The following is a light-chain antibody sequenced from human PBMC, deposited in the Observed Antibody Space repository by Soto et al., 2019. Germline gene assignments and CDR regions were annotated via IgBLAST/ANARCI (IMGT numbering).Light chain of an antibody. CDR1: SSDIGDYNS. V-gene: IGLV2-11*01. Sequence: QSALTQPRSVSGSPGQSVTISCTGTSSDIGDYNSVSWYQQQPGKAPTLVVYDVTKRPSGVPDRFSGSKSGNTASLAISGLQAEDEADYYCSSYAGNYLRLVFGGGTKVTVL. CDR3: SSYAGNYLRLV. J-gene: IGLJ3*02. CDR2: DVT.